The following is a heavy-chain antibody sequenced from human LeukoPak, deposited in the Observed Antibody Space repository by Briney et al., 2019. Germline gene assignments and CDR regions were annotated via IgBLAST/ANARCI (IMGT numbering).Heavy chain of an antibody. CDR1: GYTFTSYG. D-gene: IGHD5-12*01. V-gene: IGHV1-18*01. CDR2: ISAYNGNT. J-gene: IGHJ6*03. Sequence: ASVKVSCKASGYTFTSYGISWVRQAPGQGLEWMGWISAYNGNTNYAQKLQGRVTMTTDTSTSTAYMELRSLRSDDTAVYYCARRVRIVATDLHYYYYYMDVWGKGTTVTVSS. CDR3: ARRVRIVATDLHYYYYYMDV.